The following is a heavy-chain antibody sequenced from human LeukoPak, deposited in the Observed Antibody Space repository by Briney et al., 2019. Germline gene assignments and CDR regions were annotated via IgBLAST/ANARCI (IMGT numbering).Heavy chain of an antibody. D-gene: IGHD3-10*01. CDR2: IYYSGST. CDR1: GGSISSYY. Sequence: PSETLSLTCTVSGGSISSYYWSWIRQPPGKGLEWIGYIYYSGSTNYNPSLKSRVTIPVDTPNNQFSLKLSSVTAADTAVYYCAKFTMVRGVTRVNAFDIWGQGTMVTVPS. V-gene: IGHV4-59*01. J-gene: IGHJ3*02. CDR3: AKFTMVRGVTRVNAFDI.